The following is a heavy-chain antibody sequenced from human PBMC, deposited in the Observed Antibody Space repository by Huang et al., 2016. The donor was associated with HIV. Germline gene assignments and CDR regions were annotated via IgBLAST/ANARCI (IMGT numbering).Heavy chain of an antibody. Sequence: QVQLQESGPGLVKPSETLSLTCTVSGGSISTHYWSWIRQPPGKGLEWIGSIDYSGSTNYSPSFKSRVTILLDTSKNQFSLRVNSVTAADTAMYYCARDHHDFWRGYRRMYFFDHWGQGTLVTVSS. D-gene: IGHD3-3*01. CDR1: GGSISTHY. J-gene: IGHJ4*02. CDR2: IDYSGST. V-gene: IGHV4-59*11. CDR3: ARDHHDFWRGYRRMYFFDH.